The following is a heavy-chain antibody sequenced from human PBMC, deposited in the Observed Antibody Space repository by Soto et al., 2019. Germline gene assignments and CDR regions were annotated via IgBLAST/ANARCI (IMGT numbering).Heavy chain of an antibody. D-gene: IGHD6-19*01. CDR2: ISSSSSYI. CDR1: GFTFSSYS. CDR3: VAGWSPRSHGY. V-gene: IGHV3-21*01. Sequence: GGSLRLSCAASGFTFSSYSMNWVRQAPGKGLEWVSSISSSSSYIYYADSEKGRFTISRDNAKNSLYLQMNSLRAEDTAVYYCVAGWSPRSHGYWGQGTLVTVSS. J-gene: IGHJ4*02.